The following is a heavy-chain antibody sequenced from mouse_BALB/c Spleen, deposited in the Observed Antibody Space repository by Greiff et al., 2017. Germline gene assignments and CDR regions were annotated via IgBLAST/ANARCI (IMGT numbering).Heavy chain of an antibody. Sequence: QVHVKQSGAELVRPGSSVKISCKASGYAFSSYWMNWVKQRPGQGLEWIGQIYPGDGDTNYNGKFKGKATLTADKSSSTAYMQLSSLTSEDSAVYFCARGVRRLDYWGQGTTLTVSS. CDR2: IYPGDGDT. D-gene: IGHD2-14*01. CDR1: GYAFSSYW. J-gene: IGHJ2*01. CDR3: ARGVRRLDY. V-gene: IGHV1-80*01.